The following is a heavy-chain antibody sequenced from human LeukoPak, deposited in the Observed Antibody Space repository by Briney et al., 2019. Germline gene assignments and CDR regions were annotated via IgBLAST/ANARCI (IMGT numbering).Heavy chain of an antibody. CDR1: GFTVSSNY. D-gene: IGHD3-10*01. CDR2: IYSGGNT. V-gene: IGHV3-66*01. CDR3: AKDGSRVLYYFDY. J-gene: IGHJ4*02. Sequence: GGSLRLSCAASGFTVSSNYMSWVRQAPGKGLEWVSVIYSGGNTYYADSVKGRFTISRDNSKNTLYLQMNSLRAEDTAVYYCAKDGSRVLYYFDYWGQGTLSPSPQ.